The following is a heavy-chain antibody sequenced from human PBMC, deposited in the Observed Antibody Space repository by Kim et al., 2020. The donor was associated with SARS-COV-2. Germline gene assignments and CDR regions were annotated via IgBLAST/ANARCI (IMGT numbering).Heavy chain of an antibody. D-gene: IGHD2-2*01. CDR2: IYYSGST. V-gene: IGHV4-39*01. CDR3: ARQAQSWYIVVVLVAMLTWFDP. Sequence: SETLSLTCTVSGGSISSSSYYWGWIRQPPGKGLEWIGSIYYSGSTYYNPSLKSRVTISVDTSKNQFSLKLRSVTAADTAVYYCARQAQSWYIVVVLVAMLTWFDPWGQGTLVTVSS. J-gene: IGHJ5*02. CDR1: GGSISSSSYY.